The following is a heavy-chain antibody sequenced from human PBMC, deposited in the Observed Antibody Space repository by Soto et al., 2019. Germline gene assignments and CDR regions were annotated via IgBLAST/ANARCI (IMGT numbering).Heavy chain of an antibody. Sequence: QVQLQESGPGLVKPSQTLSLTCTVSGASMSSGGYYWTWIRQSPGKGLEWIGYIYYSGSPYYNPSLESRVPISLDTTRSQFSLTLHSVTAADTAIYYCARDRHNNFFDPWGQGTLVTVSS. V-gene: IGHV4-31*03. CDR1: GASMSSGGYY. J-gene: IGHJ5*02. D-gene: IGHD6-6*01. CDR3: ARDRHNNFFDP. CDR2: IYYSGSP.